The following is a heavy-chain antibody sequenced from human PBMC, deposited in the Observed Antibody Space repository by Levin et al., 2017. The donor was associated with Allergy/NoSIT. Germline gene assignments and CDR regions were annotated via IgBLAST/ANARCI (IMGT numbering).Heavy chain of an antibody. CDR1: GFTFDDYA. V-gene: IGHV3-43D*04. J-gene: IGHJ6*02. CDR2: ISWDGGST. D-gene: IGHD6-13*01. Sequence: PGGSLRLSCAASGFTFDDYAMHWVRQAPGKGLEWVSLISWDGGSTYYADSVKGRFTISRDNSKNSLYLQMNSLRAEDTALYYCAKEAIAAAAGRGYYYGMDVWGQGTTVTVSS. CDR3: AKEAIAAAAGRGYYYGMDV.